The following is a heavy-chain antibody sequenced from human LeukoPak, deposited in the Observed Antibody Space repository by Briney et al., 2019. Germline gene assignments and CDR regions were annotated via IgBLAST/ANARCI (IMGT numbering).Heavy chain of an antibody. D-gene: IGHD3-10*01. V-gene: IGHV1-18*01. J-gene: IGHJ4*02. CDR1: GYTFTSYG. Sequence: ASVKVSCKASGYTFTSYGISWVRQAPGQGLEWMGWISAYNGNTNYAQKLQGRVTMTTDTSTSTAYMELRSLRSDDTAVYYCARVGSYYGSGSRYDYWGQGTLVTVSS. CDR3: ARVGSYYGSGSRYDY. CDR2: ISAYNGNT.